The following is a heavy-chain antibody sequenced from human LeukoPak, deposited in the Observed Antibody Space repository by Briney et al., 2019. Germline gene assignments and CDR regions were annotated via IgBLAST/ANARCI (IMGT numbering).Heavy chain of an antibody. D-gene: IGHD2-21*02. CDR2: IYYGGRT. J-gene: IGHJ3*02. CDR3: ARPGVTGADAFDI. Sequence: SETLSLTCTVSGGSIRSYYWSWIRQPPGKGLERIGHIYYGGRTNYNPPLKRRVTISVDTSKNQFSLKLSSVTAADAAVYYCARPGVTGADAFDIWGQGTMVTVSS. CDR1: GGSIRSYY. V-gene: IGHV4-59*01.